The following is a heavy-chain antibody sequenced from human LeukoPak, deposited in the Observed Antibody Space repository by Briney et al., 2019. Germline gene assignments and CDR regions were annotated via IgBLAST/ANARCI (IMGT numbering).Heavy chain of an antibody. J-gene: IGHJ4*02. CDR2: ISSGGDT. V-gene: IGHV3-23*01. Sequence: PGGPLRLSCAASGFTFTNYAMSWVRQAPGKGLEWISIISSGGDTYYADSVKGRFTISRDNSKNTLDLQMSSLRAEDTAVYYCAKGVGGYYFDYWGQGTLVTVSS. CDR1: GFTFTNYA. D-gene: IGHD2-15*01. CDR3: AKGVGGYYFDY.